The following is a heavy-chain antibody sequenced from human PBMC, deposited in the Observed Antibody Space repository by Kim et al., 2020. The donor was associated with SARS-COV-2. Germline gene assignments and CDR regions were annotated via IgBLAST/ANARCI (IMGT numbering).Heavy chain of an antibody. J-gene: IGHJ2*01. D-gene: IGHD2-2*01. CDR3: ARERSYLGYFDL. V-gene: IGHV1-69*13. CDR2: IIPIFGTA. CDR1: GGTFSSYA. Sequence: SVKVSCKASGGTFSSYAISWVRQAPGQGLEWMGGIIPIFGTANYAQKFQGRVTITADESTSTAYMELSSLRSEDTAVYYCARERSYLGYFDLWGRGTLVTVSS.